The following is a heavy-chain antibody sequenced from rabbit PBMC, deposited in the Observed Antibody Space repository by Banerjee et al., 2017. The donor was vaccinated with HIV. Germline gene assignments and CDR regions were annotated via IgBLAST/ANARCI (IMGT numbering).Heavy chain of an antibody. CDR3: ARDLAGVIGWNFGL. D-gene: IGHD4-1*01. CDR1: GFSFSSSYY. V-gene: IGHV1S45*01. Sequence: QEQLEESGGDLVKPGASLTLTCTTSGFSFSSSYYMCWVRQAPGKGLEWIGCIDSSSITWYASWVNGRFTISKTSSTTVTLQMTSLTAADTATYFCARDLAGVIGWNFGLWGPGTLVPVS. CDR2: IDSSSIT. J-gene: IGHJ4*01.